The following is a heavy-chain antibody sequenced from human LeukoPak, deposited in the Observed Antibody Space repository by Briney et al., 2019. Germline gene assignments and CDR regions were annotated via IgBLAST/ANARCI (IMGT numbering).Heavy chain of an antibody. CDR2: ISWNSGST. D-gene: IGHD3-22*01. Sequence: GGSLRLSCAASGFTFDDYAMHWVRHAPGKGLEWVSGISWNSGSTGYADSVKGRFAMSRDNAKNTLYLQMNSLRVEDTAVYYCARSNKNYYYDSSGYGLDGDFDYWGQGTLVTVSS. J-gene: IGHJ4*02. V-gene: IGHV3-9*01. CDR1: GFTFDDYA. CDR3: ARSNKNYYYDSSGYGLDGDFDY.